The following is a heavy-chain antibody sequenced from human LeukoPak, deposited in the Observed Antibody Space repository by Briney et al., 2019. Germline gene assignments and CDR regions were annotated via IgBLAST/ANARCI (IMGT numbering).Heavy chain of an antibody. D-gene: IGHD1-26*01. CDR1: GYTFTGYY. V-gene: IGHV1-2*02. J-gene: IGHJ4*02. Sequence: ASVKVSCKASGYTFTGYYMHWVRQAPGQGLEWTGWINPNSGGTNYAQRFQGRVTMTRDTSISTAYMELSRLRSDDTAVYYCAREGGSYPPYFDYWGQGTLVTVSS. CDR2: INPNSGGT. CDR3: AREGGSYPPYFDY.